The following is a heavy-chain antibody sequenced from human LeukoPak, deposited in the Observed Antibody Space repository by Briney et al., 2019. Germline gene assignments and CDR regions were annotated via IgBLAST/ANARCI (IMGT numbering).Heavy chain of an antibody. D-gene: IGHD2-2*01. J-gene: IGHJ3*02. CDR1: GGSISSYY. CDR2: IYTSGST. V-gene: IGHV4-4*07. CDR3: ARDGIVVVPAAIGAFDI. Sequence: SETLSLTCTVSGGSISSYYWSWIRQPAGKGLEWIGRIYTSGSTNYNLSLKSRVTMSVDTSKNQFSLKLSSVTAADTAVYYCARDGIVVVPAAIGAFDIWGQGTMVTVSS.